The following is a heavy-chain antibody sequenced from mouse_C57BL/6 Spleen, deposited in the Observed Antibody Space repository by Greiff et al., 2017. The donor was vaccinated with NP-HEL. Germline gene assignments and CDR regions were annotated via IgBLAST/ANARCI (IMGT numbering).Heavy chain of an antibody. CDR3: AAYYSNYEGFAD. D-gene: IGHD2-5*01. V-gene: IGHV1-82*01. Sequence: QVQLQQSGPELVKPGASVKISCKASGYAFSSSWMNWVKQRPGKGLEWIGRIYPGDGDTNYNGKFKGKATLTAAKSSSTAYMQLSSLTSEDSAVYFCAAYYSNYEGFADWGQGTLVTVAA. CDR1: GYAFSSSW. J-gene: IGHJ3*01. CDR2: IYPGDGDT.